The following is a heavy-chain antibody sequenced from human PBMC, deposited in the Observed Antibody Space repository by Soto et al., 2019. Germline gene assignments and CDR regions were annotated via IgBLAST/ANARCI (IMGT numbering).Heavy chain of an antibody. J-gene: IGHJ6*02. CDR3: ARARLGITMIVVVISSGMDV. CDR1: GDSISSGYY. D-gene: IGHD3-22*01. V-gene: IGHV4-38-2*01. Sequence: SETLSLTCAVSGDSISSGYYWAWIRQPPGKGLEWIGSIYHSGTTYHNPSLKSRVTISVDTSKNQFSLKLSSVTAADTAVYYCARARLGITMIVVVISSGMDVWGQGTTVTVSS. CDR2: IYHSGTT.